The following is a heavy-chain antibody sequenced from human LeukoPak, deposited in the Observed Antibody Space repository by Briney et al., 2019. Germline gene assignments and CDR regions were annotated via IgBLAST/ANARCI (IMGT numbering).Heavy chain of an antibody. CDR1: GFTFSSHG. CDR3: AKDSSAYSGSYYDY. CDR2: LWYDGSNK. V-gene: IGHV3-33*06. D-gene: IGHD1-26*01. J-gene: IGHJ4*02. Sequence: GGSLRLSFAASGFTFSSHGMHWVRQSPGKGLEWVAVLWYDGSNKYYADSVKGRFTISRDNSKNTLYLQMNSLRAEDTAIYYCAKDSSAYSGSYYDYWGQGTLVTVSS.